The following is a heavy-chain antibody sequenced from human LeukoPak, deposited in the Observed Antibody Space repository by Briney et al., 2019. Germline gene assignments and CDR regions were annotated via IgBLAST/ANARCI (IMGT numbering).Heavy chain of an antibody. CDR3: ARLRSSSRKGFDY. Sequence: PSETLSLTCTVSGGSISSYYWSWIRQPPGKGLEWIGYIYYSGSTNYNPSLKSRVTISVDTSKNQFSLKLSSVTAADTAVYYCARLRSSSRKGFDYWGQGTLVTVSS. V-gene: IGHV4-59*08. J-gene: IGHJ4*02. CDR2: IYYSGST. D-gene: IGHD6-13*01. CDR1: GGSISSYY.